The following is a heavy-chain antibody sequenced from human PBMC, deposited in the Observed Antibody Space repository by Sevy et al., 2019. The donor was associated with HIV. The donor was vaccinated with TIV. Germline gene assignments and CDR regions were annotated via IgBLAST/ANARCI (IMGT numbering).Heavy chain of an antibody. CDR2: IFSSGST. V-gene: IGHV3-66*02. CDR3: VSLFLSYRSGWSYFDY. D-gene: IGHD6-19*01. CDR1: GFTVNDKY. Sequence: GESLKISCAISGFTVNDKYIIWVRQAPGKGLEWVSVIFSSGSTYYADSAKGRFTISRDNSKNTVDLQMNGVRAEDTAVYYCVSLFLSYRSGWSYFDYWGQGTLVTVSS. J-gene: IGHJ4*02.